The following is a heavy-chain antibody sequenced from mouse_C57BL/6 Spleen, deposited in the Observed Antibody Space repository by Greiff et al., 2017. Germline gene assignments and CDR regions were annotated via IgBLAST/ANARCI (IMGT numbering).Heavy chain of an antibody. Sequence: EVKVVESGGGLVKPGGSLKLSCAASGFTFSSYAMSWVRQTPEKRLEWVATISDGGSYTYYPDNVKGRFTISRDNAKNNLYLQMSHLKSEDTAMYYCARDPHYGSSHWYFDVWGTGTTVTVSS. D-gene: IGHD1-1*01. CDR2: ISDGGSYT. CDR3: ARDPHYGSSHWYFDV. J-gene: IGHJ1*03. V-gene: IGHV5-4*01. CDR1: GFTFSSYA.